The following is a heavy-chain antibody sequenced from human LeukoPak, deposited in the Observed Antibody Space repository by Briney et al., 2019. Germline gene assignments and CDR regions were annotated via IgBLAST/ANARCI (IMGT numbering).Heavy chain of an antibody. Sequence: GGSLRLSCVASGFTFTNYWMTWVRQAPGKGLEWVAHIKEDGSQTNYVDSVRGRVTISRDNAKNSLFLQMNSLTAEDTAVYHCVRGAGYNYPYYFDYWGQGTLVTVSS. V-gene: IGHV3-7*03. CDR3: VRGAGYNYPYYFDY. D-gene: IGHD5-24*01. CDR2: IKEDGSQT. CDR1: GFTFTNYW. J-gene: IGHJ4*02.